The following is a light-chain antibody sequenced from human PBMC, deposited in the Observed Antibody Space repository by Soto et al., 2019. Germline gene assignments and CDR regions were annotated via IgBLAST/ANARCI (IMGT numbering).Light chain of an antibody. CDR1: RTDIGGYNY. Sequence: QSVLTQPASVSGSLGQSITISCTGTRTDIGGYNYVSWYQQYPGKAPKLVICEVTSRPSGISDRFSGPKSGNTASLTISGLQAEDEADYFCTSYTNSKAYILFGGGTKVTVL. CDR3: TSYTNSKAYIL. J-gene: IGLJ2*01. V-gene: IGLV2-14*01. CDR2: EVT.